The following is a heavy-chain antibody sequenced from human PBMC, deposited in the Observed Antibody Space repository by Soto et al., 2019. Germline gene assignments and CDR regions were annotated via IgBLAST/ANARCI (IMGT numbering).Heavy chain of an antibody. J-gene: IGHJ4*02. CDR1: GGSISSGDYY. Sequence: PSETLSLTCTVSGGSISSGDYYWSWIRQPPGKGLEWIGYIYYSGSTFYNPSLKNRVTISLDTSKIQFSLRLTSVTAADSAVYFCAREPYLPKARNDFWGQGTLVTVSS. CDR3: AREPYLPKARNDF. V-gene: IGHV4-30-4*01. CDR2: IYYSGST.